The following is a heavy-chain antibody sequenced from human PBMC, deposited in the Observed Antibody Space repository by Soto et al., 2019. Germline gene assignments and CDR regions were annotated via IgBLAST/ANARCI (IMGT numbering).Heavy chain of an antibody. D-gene: IGHD4-17*01. Sequence: ASVKVSCKASGGTFSSYAISWVRQAPEQGREWIEGIIPIFGTANYAQTFQGRVTITAGEPTSTAYMGLSILTSEDTAVYYYAVQIDYGDFNSFDPWGEGTLVTVS. V-gene: IGHV1-69*13. CDR3: AVQIDYGDFNSFDP. J-gene: IGHJ5*02. CDR2: IIPIFGTA. CDR1: GGTFSSYA.